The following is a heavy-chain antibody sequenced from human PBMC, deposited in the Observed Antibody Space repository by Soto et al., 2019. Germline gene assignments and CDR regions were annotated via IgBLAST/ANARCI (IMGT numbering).Heavy chain of an antibody. CDR1: GGTFSSYA. Sequence: GASVKVSCKASGGTFSSYAISWVRQAPGQGLEWMGGIIPIFGTANYAQKFQGRVTITADESTSTAYMDLSSLTSEDTAMYYCARKTHTAKTHGLDVWGQGTTVTVSS. CDR3: ARKTHTAKTHGLDV. J-gene: IGHJ6*02. D-gene: IGHD2-21*01. V-gene: IGHV1-69*13. CDR2: IIPIFGTA.